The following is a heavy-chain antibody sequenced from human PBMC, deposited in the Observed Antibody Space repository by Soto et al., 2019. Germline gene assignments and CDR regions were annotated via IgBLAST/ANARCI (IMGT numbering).Heavy chain of an antibody. Sequence: QMQLVESGGGLVKPGGSLRLSCAASGFNFGDYYMSWIRQAPGKGLEWVSFVSSTGSYTKYSDSVGDRLTVSRDNGKNSLHLQLNSLRVEDTAVYYCARLRVGVNWYFDLWGRGTLVTVSS. V-gene: IGHV3-11*06. D-gene: IGHD1-26*01. CDR2: VSSTGSYT. CDR3: ARLRVGVNWYFDL. CDR1: GFNFGDYY. J-gene: IGHJ2*01.